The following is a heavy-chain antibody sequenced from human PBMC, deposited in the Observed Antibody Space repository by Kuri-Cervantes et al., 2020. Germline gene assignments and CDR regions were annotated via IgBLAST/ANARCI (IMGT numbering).Heavy chain of an antibody. CDR2: IGTAGDT. CDR3: ATAPLSGTTLSLFDY. D-gene: IGHD1-7*01. J-gene: IGHJ4*02. Sequence: GGSLRLSCAASGFTFSSYDMHWVRQATGKGLEWVSAIGTAGDTYYPDSVKGRFTISRDNSKNTLYLQMNSLRAEDTAVYYCATAPLSGTTLSLFDYWGQGTLVTVSS. CDR1: GFTFSSYD. V-gene: IGHV3-13*01.